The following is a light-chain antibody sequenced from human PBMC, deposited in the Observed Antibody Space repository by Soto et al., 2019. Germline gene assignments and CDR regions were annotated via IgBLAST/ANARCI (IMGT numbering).Light chain of an antibody. CDR2: EGS. V-gene: IGLV2-23*01. CDR1: SSDVLSYDG. CDR3: CLYAYDNRWL. J-gene: IGLJ3*02. Sequence: QSALSQPASVSGSPGQSITISCTGPSSDVLSYDGDYWYQHHPGNAPKLILYEGSKRPSGVSSRFSGPKSGHMASLTIFGLQAEDEADYYCCLYAYDNRWLFGGGTKLTVL.